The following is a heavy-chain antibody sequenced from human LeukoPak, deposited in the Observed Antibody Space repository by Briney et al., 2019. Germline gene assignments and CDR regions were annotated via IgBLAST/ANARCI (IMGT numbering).Heavy chain of an antibody. CDR2: ISLSTTSI. J-gene: IGHJ4*02. CDR1: GFTFSSYA. CDR3: AREPTYSSSWYTTCDF. D-gene: IGHD6-13*01. V-gene: IGHV3-48*01. Sequence: GGSLRLSCAASGFTFSSYAMNWVRQAPGKGLEWISYISLSTTSIYYADSVKGRFTISRDNAKNSLYLQMNSLRAEDTAVYYCAREPTYSSSWYTTCDFWGQGTLVTVSS.